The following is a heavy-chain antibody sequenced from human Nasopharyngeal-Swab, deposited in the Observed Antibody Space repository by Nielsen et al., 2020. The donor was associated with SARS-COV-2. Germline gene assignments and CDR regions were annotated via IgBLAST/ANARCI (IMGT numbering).Heavy chain of an antibody. Sequence: VRQAPGKGLEWVGLISYDGANKHYADSVKGRISISRNNSNNTLCLEMNTLRPEDTAIYYCARVSSKRFTFDYWGQGALVTVSS. CDR3: ARVSSKRFTFDY. CDR2: ISYDGANK. V-gene: IGHV3-30-3*01. J-gene: IGHJ4*02. D-gene: IGHD3-16*01.